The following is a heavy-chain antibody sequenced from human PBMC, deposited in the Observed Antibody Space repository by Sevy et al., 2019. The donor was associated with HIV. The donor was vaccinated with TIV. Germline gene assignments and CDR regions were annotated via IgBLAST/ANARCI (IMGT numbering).Heavy chain of an antibody. CDR1: GFTFSSYG. CDR3: ARDLEFYDSGDYGPAFMPDY. J-gene: IGHJ4*02. D-gene: IGHD4-17*01. V-gene: IGHV3-33*01. Sequence: GGSLRLSCAASGFTFSSYGMHWVRQGPGKGLAWVAVIWFDGSNTYYADSVKGRFSISRDTAKNTLHLQMNSRRAEDTAVYYCARDLEFYDSGDYGPAFMPDYWGQGTLVTVSS. CDR2: IWFDGSNT.